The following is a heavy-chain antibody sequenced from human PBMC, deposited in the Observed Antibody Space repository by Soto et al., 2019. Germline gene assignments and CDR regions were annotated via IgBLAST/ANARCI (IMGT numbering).Heavy chain of an antibody. Sequence: SETLSLTCTVSGGSIISSSYYWGWIRQPPGKGLEWIGSIYYSGSTYYNPSLKSRVTISVDTSKNQFSLKLSSVTAADTAVYYCARPLYDFWSGYSSWGQGTLVTVSS. D-gene: IGHD3-3*01. CDR3: ARPLYDFWSGYSS. CDR2: IYYSGST. V-gene: IGHV4-39*01. CDR1: GGSIISSSYY. J-gene: IGHJ5*02.